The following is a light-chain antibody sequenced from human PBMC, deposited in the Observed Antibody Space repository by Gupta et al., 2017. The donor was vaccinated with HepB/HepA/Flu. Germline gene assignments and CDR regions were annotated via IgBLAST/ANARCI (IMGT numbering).Light chain of an antibody. CDR2: TAS. V-gene: IGKV1-39*01. J-gene: IGKJ1*01. CDR1: QSINNY. CDR3: QQTYAAPTWT. Sequence: DIQLTQSPSSLSASVGDRVTITCRASQSINNYLNWYQQKPGKGPKLLIYTASTWQSGVPSRFSGSGYGKYFTLTISRRQPEDFATYYCQQTYAAPTWTFGQGTRVEIK.